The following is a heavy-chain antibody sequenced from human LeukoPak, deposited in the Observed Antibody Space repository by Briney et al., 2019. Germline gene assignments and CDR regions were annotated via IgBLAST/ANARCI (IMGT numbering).Heavy chain of an antibody. CDR1: GFAVSSNY. Sequence: GGSLRLSCEASGFAVSSNYMSWVREAPGKGLWWVSTFYSGVRTFYSDAVKGRFTIDRDPSKNSLFLQMKSLRAEDTAVYFCTREVASEVTPTDWYFDLWGRGTLVTVSS. J-gene: IGHJ2*01. CDR3: TREVASEVTPTDWYFDL. CDR2: FYSGVRT. D-gene: IGHD4-23*01. V-gene: IGHV3-66*01.